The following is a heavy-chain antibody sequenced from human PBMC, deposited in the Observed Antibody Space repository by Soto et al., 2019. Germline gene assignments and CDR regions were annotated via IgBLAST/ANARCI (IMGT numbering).Heavy chain of an antibody. CDR1: GFTFSRHW. CDR2: ITSDGSTT. V-gene: IGHV3-74*01. CDR3: VRDGGVHFDY. D-gene: IGHD3-16*01. Sequence: EVQLVESGGGLVQPGGSLRLSCAASGFTFSRHWIHWVRQAAGKGLVWVSRITSDGSTTTYADSVKGRFTISRDNAKNTVDLQMNSLRADDTAVYYCVRDGGVHFDYWGQGTLVTVSS. J-gene: IGHJ4*02.